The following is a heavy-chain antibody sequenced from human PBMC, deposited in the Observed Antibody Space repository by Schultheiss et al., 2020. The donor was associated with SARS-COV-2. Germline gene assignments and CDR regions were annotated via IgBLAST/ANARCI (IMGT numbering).Heavy chain of an antibody. CDR3: ANGGNSGWAWFDP. J-gene: IGHJ5*02. V-gene: IGHV3-11*06. D-gene: IGHD4-23*01. CDR1: GFTFSDYH. Sequence: GGSLRLSCAASGFTFSDYHMSWIRQAPGKGLEWVSSISSSSSYIYYADSVKGRFTISRDNAKNSLYLQMNSLRAEDTAVYYCANGGNSGWAWFDPWGQGTLVTVSS. CDR2: ISSSSSYI.